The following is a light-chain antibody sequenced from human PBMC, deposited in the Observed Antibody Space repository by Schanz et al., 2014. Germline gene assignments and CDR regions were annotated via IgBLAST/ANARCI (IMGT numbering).Light chain of an antibody. CDR2: EVN. CDR3: SSYTSSGTHV. V-gene: IGLV2-8*01. Sequence: QSALTQPPSASGSPGQSVTISCTGTSSDVGGYNYVSWYQQYPGKAPKLMIYEVNKRPSGVPDRFSGSKSGNTASLTISGLQAEDEADYYCSSYTSSGTHVFGTGTKVTVL. J-gene: IGLJ1*01. CDR1: SSDVGGYNY.